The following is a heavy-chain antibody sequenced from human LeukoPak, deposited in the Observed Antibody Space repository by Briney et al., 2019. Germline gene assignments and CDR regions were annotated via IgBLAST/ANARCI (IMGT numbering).Heavy chain of an antibody. J-gene: IGHJ4*02. D-gene: IGHD3-10*01. CDR3: ARYYYGSGSYYRSVYFDY. CDR1: GFTFSSYS. V-gene: IGHV3-21*01. CDR2: ISSSSSYI. Sequence: GGSLRLSCAASGFTFSSYSMNWVRQAPGKGLEWVSSISSSSSYIYYADSVKGRFTISRDNAKNSLYLQMNSLRAEDTAVYYCARYYYGSGSYYRSVYFDYWGRGTLVTVSS.